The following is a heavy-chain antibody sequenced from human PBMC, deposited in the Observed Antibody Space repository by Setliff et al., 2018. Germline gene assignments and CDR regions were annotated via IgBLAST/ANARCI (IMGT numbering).Heavy chain of an antibody. CDR3: ARVGPLTDDAFDI. J-gene: IGHJ3*02. CDR2: IYPADSDT. Sequence: PGESLTLSCKGSGYTFTNYWIAWVRQMPGKGLEYMGIIYPADSDTTYSPSFQGQVTISADKSINTAYLQWSSLKASDTAIYYCARVGPLTDDAFDIWGQGTMVTVSS. V-gene: IGHV5-51*01. CDR1: GYTFTNYW. D-gene: IGHD1-26*01.